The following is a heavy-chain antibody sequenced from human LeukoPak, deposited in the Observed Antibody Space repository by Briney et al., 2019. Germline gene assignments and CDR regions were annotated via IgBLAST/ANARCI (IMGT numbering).Heavy chain of an antibody. CDR2: VTASAGNT. V-gene: IGHV3-23*01. D-gene: IGHD3-10*01. Sequence: GGSLRLSCAASGFTFSSYAMSWVRQAPGKGLEWVSAVTASAGNTYYADSVKGQFTISRDNSKNTLYLQVNSLRAEDTAVYYCAKGDYYGSGSLFKNGMDVWGQGTMVTVSS. CDR1: GFTFSSYA. J-gene: IGHJ6*02. CDR3: AKGDYYGSGSLFKNGMDV.